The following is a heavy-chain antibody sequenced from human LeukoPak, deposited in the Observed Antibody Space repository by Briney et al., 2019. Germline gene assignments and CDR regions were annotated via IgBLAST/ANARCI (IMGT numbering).Heavy chain of an antibody. J-gene: IGHJ4*02. CDR3: AKDLIWFGEPEYFDY. D-gene: IGHD3-10*01. CDR1: GFTFSSYG. CDR2: ISYDGSSK. V-gene: IGHV3-30*18. Sequence: GRSLRLSCAASGFTFSSYGMHWVRQAPGKGLEWVAVISYDGSSKYYADSVKGRFTISRDNSKNTLYLQMNSLRAEDTAVYYCAKDLIWFGEPEYFDYWGQGSLVTVS.